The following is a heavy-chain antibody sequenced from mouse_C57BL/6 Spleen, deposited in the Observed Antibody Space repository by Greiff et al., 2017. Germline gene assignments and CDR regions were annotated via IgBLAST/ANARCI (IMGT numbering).Heavy chain of an antibody. V-gene: IGHV1-61*01. Sequence: QVQLQQSGAELVRPGSSVKLSCKASGYTFPSYWMDWVKPRPGQGLEWIGNIYPSDSETPYNQKFKDKATLTVDKSSSTAYMQLSSLTSEDSAVYYCARGEYLDYWRQGTTLTVSS. CDR1: GYTFPSYW. CDR2: IYPSDSET. CDR3: ARGEYLDY. J-gene: IGHJ2*01.